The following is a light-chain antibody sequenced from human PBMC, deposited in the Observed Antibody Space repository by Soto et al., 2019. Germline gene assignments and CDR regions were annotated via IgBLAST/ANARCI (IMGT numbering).Light chain of an antibody. J-gene: IGLJ1*01. V-gene: IGLV2-14*01. CDR2: DVS. Sequence: QSVLTQPASVSGSPGQSITISCTGSSSDIGAYNFVSWYQQHPGKAPKLMIYDVSDRPSGVSSRFSGSKSGNTASLTISGLQAEDEADYFCSSYTSSSSSYVFGTGTKVPS. CDR3: SSYTSSSSSYV. CDR1: SSDIGAYNF.